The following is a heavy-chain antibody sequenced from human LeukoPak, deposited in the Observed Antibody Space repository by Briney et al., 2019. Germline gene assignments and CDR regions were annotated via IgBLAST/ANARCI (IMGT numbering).Heavy chain of an antibody. CDR2: IKQDGSDK. CDR1: GFTFSNYW. J-gene: IGHJ4*02. Sequence: GGSLRLSCAASGFTFSNYWMSLVRQAPGKGPEWVGNIKQDGSDKYYIDSVKGRFTISRDNAKNSLYLQMNSLRAEDTAVYYCARKTVVGSYFDYWGQGTPVTVSS. D-gene: IGHD4-23*01. CDR3: ARKTVVGSYFDY. V-gene: IGHV3-7*03.